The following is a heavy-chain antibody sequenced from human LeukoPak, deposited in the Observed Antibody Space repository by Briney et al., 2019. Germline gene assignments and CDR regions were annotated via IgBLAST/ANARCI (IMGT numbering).Heavy chain of an antibody. CDR1: GFTFNKYA. J-gene: IGHJ5*02. Sequence: GSLRLSCAASGFTFNKYAMNWVRQPPGKGLEWVSSIAGTGGSTYYADSVKGRFTISRDNSKNTLYLQMNSLRAEDTAVYYCAKSVLLWFGELWAWGQGTLVTVSS. D-gene: IGHD3-10*01. CDR2: IAGTGGST. CDR3: AKSVLLWFGELWA. V-gene: IGHV3-23*01.